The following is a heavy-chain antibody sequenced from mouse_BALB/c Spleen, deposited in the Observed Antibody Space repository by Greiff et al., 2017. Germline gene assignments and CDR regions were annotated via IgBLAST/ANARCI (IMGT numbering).Heavy chain of an antibody. Sequence: EVKVVESGGDLVKPGGSLKLSCAASGFTFSSYGMSWVRQTPDKRLEWVATISSGGSYTYYPDSVKGRFTISRDNAKNTLYLQMSSLKSEDTAMYYCARLEGYFDYWGQGTTLTVSS. CDR3: ARLEGYFDY. CDR1: GFTFSSYG. CDR2: ISSGGSYT. V-gene: IGHV5-6*01. J-gene: IGHJ2*01.